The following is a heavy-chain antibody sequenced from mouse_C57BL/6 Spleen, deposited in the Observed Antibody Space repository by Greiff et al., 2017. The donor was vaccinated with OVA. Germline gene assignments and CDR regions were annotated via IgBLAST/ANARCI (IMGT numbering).Heavy chain of an antibody. CDR1: GYTFTSYW. V-gene: IGHV1-52*01. CDR3: ALSLYGYGGY. J-gene: IGHJ3*01. CDR2: IDPSDSET. Sequence: QVHVKQPGAELVRPGSSVKLSCKASGYTFTSYWMHWVKQRPIQGLEWIGNIDPSDSETHYNQKFKDKATLTVDKSSSTAYMQLSSLTSEDSAVYYCALSLYGYGGYWGQGTLVTVSA. D-gene: IGHD2-2*01.